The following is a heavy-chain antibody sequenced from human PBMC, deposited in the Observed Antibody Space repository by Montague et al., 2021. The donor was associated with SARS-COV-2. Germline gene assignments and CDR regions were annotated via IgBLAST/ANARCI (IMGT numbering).Heavy chain of an antibody. CDR3: AKEREVVRAARTLVAFDL. CDR1: GVSISNYH. D-gene: IGHD2-2*01. V-gene: IGHV4-59*12. Sequence: SETLSLTCNVSGVSISNYHWSWIRQPPGKGLEFIGYVHYNGHKNYKPSLKSRVSISVDTSKNQFTLKLTSVTAADTAMYYCAKEREVVRAARTLVAFDLWGQGTMVTVSS. CDR2: VHYNGHK. J-gene: IGHJ3*01.